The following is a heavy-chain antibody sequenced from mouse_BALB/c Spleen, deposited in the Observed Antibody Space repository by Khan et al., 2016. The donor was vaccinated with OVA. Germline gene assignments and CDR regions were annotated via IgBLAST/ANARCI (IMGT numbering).Heavy chain of an antibody. D-gene: IGHD2-1*01. V-gene: IGHV2-9*02. CDR1: GFSLTSYG. J-gene: IGHJ1*01. Sequence: QVQLKESGPGLVAPSQSLSITCTVSGFSLTSYGVHWVRQTPGKGLEWLGIIWAGGSTNYNSALMSRLSISKDHSKSQVFFKMNSLQTDDTAMYYCARNYDNFVEYFDVWGAGTTVTVSA. CDR2: IWAGGST. CDR3: ARNYDNFVEYFDV.